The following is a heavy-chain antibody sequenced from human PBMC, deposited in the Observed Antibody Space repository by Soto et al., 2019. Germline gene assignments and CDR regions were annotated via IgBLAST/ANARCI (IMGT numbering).Heavy chain of an antibody. D-gene: IGHD2-21*02. CDR2: INPGRGDA. CDR1: GYDFIGHY. Sequence: QAQLVQSEAEVKKPGASVKVSCKASGYDFIGHYTHWVRQAPGQGLEWMGYINPGRGDAHYLQTFQGRVTMTVDTSTRTASVALSRLTSAGSSVYYGARRLRVYGSGDCEYIDCWGEGALVSVAS. V-gene: IGHV1-2*02. CDR3: ARRLRVYGSGDCEYIDC. J-gene: IGHJ1*01.